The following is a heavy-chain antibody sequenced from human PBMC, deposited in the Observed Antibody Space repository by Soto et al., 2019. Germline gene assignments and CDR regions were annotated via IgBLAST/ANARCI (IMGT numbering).Heavy chain of an antibody. CDR3: ARVCCGGGRCDDLDNWFDS. J-gene: IGHJ5*01. D-gene: IGHD2-15*01. CDR2: IGDSEGETT. V-gene: IGHV3-23*01. CDR1: GFTFSTYA. Sequence: EVQLLESGGGLVQPGGSLRLSCAASGFTFSTYAMTWVRQAPGKGPEWVSRIGDSEGETTHYADSVKGRFTISRDNAKNTLYLQMNSLRVEDPAIYYCARVCCGGGRCDDLDNWFDSGGQGTRVTVSS.